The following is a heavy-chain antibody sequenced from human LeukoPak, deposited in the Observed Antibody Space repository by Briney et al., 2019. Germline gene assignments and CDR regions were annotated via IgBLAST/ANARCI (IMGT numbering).Heavy chain of an antibody. Sequence: ASVKVSFKASGYTFTVYYMHWVRQAPGQGVEWMGWINPNSGGTHYAPKFQGRVTMTRDTSISTAYMELSRLRSDDTAVYYCARGPYVPFPNWYFDLWGRGTLVTVSS. CDR2: INPNSGGT. J-gene: IGHJ2*01. CDR1: GYTFTVYY. V-gene: IGHV1-2*02. D-gene: IGHD3-10*02. CDR3: ARGPYVPFPNWYFDL.